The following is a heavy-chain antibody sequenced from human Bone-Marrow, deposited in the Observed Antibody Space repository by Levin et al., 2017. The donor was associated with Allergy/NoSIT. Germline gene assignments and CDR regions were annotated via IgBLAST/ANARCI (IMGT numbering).Heavy chain of an antibody. V-gene: IGHV3-9*01. Sequence: GGSLRLSCAASGFTFDDYAMHWVRQAPGKGLEWVSGISWNSGSIGYADSVKGRFTISRDNAKNSLYLQMNSLRAEDTALYYCAKDICNFRWQTLGTNGVCRYYYYYGMDVWGQGTTVTVSS. CDR1: GFTFDDYA. CDR2: ISWNSGSI. D-gene: IGHD2-8*01. CDR3: AKDICNFRWQTLGTNGVCRYYYYYGMDV. J-gene: IGHJ6*02.